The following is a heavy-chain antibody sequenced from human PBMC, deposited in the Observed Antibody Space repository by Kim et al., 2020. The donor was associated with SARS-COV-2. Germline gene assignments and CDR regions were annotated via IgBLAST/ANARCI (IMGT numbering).Heavy chain of an antibody. CDR3: ARGPPRRRYIVVVPAAYYFDY. D-gene: IGHD2-2*01. CDR2: MNPNSGNT. V-gene: IGHV1-8*01. J-gene: IGHJ4*02. CDR1: GYTFTSYD. Sequence: ASVKVSCKASGYTFTSYDINWVRQATGQGLEWMGWMNPNSGNTGYAQKFQGRVTMTRNTSISTAYMELSSLRSEDTAVYYCARGPPRRRYIVVVPAAYYFDYWGQGTLVTVSS.